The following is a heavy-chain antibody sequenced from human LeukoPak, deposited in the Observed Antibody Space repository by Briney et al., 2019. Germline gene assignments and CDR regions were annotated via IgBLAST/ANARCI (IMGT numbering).Heavy chain of an antibody. CDR1: GFIFSNYA. Sequence: GGSLRLSCAASGFIFSNYAMTWVRQAPGKGLEWVSGISGSGSRIYYADSVKGRFTISRDNSKNTLFLQMTSLRAEDTAVYYCAKSANIAVAATVTGWGQGTLVTVSS. CDR3: AKSANIAVAATVTG. CDR2: ISGSGSRI. D-gene: IGHD6-19*01. V-gene: IGHV3-23*01. J-gene: IGHJ4*02.